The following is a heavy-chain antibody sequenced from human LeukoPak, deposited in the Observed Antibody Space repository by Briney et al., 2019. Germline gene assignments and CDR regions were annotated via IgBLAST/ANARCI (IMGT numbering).Heavy chain of an antibody. CDR2: ISYDGSNK. D-gene: IGHD6-19*01. CDR3: AKDQGGSGFSGMDV. Sequence: GRSLRLSCAASGFTFSSHGMHWVRQAPGKGLEWVAVISYDGSNKYYADSVKGRFTISRDNSKNTLYLQMNSLRAEDTAVYYCAKDQGGSGFSGMDVWGQGTTVTVSS. J-gene: IGHJ6*02. V-gene: IGHV3-30*18. CDR1: GFTFSSHG.